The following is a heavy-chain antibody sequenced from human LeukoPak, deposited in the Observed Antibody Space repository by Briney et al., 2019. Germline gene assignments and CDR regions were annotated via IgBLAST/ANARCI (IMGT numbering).Heavy chain of an antibody. CDR3: ARDGAGDGLLGRSHWYFDL. J-gene: IGHJ2*01. V-gene: IGHV1-69*04. CDR1: GGTFSSYA. CDR2: IIPILGIA. D-gene: IGHD5-24*01. Sequence: SVKVSCKASGGTFSSYAISWVRQAPGQGLEWMGRIIPILGIANYAQKFQGRVTITADKSTSTAYMELSSLRSEDTAVYYCARDGAGDGLLGRSHWYFDLWGRGTLVTVSS.